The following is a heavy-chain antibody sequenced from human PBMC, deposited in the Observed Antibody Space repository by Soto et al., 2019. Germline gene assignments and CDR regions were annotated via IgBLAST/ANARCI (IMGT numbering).Heavy chain of an antibody. D-gene: IGHD2-8*01. Sequence: QVQLQESGPGLVKPSGTLSLTCAVSGASISSSNWWSWVRQPPGKGLEWMGEIYHIGHTNYNPSLESRVTISVDKSKNQFSLRLSSVTAADTAVYYCARRTWGMDVWGQGTTVIVSS. CDR3: ARRTWGMDV. CDR1: GASISSSNW. J-gene: IGHJ6*02. V-gene: IGHV4-4*02. CDR2: IYHIGHT.